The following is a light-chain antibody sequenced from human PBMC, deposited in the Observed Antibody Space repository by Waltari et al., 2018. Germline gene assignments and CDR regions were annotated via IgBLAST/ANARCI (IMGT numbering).Light chain of an antibody. Sequence: QSALTQPASVSGSPGQSITISCSGVGSAVGASDSVSWPQHHPGKAPQVIIYDVTNRPSGVSDRFSASKSANTASLTISRLQPEDEADYYCSSQTLDGLVLFGGGTRLTV. CDR3: SSQTLDGLVL. CDR1: GSAVGASDS. V-gene: IGLV2-14*03. CDR2: DVT. J-gene: IGLJ2*01.